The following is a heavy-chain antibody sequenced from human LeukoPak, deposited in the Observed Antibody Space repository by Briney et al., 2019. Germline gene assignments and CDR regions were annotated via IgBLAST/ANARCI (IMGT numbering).Heavy chain of an antibody. D-gene: IGHD2-15*01. J-gene: IGHJ4*02. CDR1: GGSISSSSYY. V-gene: IGHV4-39*01. CDR2: ISYSGSN. Sequence: SEALSLTCTVSGGSISSSSYYWGWIRQPPGKGLEWIGSISYSGSNYYNPSLKSRVTISVDTSKNQFSLKLSSVTAADTAVYYCARLLGYCSGGSCYSIDYWGQGTLVTVSS. CDR3: ARLLGYCSGGSCYSIDY.